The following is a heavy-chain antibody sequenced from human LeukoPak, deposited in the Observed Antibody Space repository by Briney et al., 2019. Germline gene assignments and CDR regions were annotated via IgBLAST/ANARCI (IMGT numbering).Heavy chain of an antibody. CDR1: GGSISSYY. CDR3: ARLFRGYDSSWFDP. Sequence: SETLSLTCTVSGGSISSYYWSWIRQPPGKGLEWIGYIYTSGSTNYNPSLKSRVTISVDTSKNQFSLKLSSVTAADTAVYYCARLFRGYDSSWFDPWGQGTLVTVSS. V-gene: IGHV4-4*09. J-gene: IGHJ5*02. D-gene: IGHD5-12*01. CDR2: IYTSGST.